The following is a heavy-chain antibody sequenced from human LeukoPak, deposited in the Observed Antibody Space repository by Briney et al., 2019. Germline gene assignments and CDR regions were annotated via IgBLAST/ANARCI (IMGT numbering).Heavy chain of an antibody. CDR2: ISGYNGNT. D-gene: IGHD6-13*01. J-gene: IGHJ4*02. CDR1: GYTFTSYG. CDR3: ARDTGITAAVGGF. V-gene: IGHV1-18*01. Sequence: GASVKVSCKASGYTFTSYGISWVRQAPGQGLEWTGWISGYNGNTNYAQNFQGRVTMTTDTSTSTTYMEVRSLRSDDTAVYYCARDTGITAAVGGFWGQGTLVTVSS.